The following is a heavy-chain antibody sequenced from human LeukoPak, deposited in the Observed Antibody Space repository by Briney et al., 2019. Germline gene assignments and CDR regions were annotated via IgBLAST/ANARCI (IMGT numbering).Heavy chain of an antibody. CDR1: GFAFSSYS. V-gene: IGHV3-21*01. CDR3: ASVYLGYCSGGSCQNDY. J-gene: IGHJ4*02. Sequence: GGSLRLSCAASGFAFSSYSMNWVRQAPGKGLEWVSSISSSSSYIYYADSVKGRFTISRDNAKNSLYLQMTSLRAEDTAVYYCASVYLGYCSGGSCQNDYWGQGTLVTVSS. D-gene: IGHD2-15*01. CDR2: ISSSSSYI.